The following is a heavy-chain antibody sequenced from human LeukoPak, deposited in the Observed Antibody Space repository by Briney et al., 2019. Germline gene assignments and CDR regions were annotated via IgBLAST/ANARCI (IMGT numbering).Heavy chain of an antibody. CDR3: TRGVYYFDY. V-gene: IGHV3-49*04. CDR1: GFTFGDYA. J-gene: IGHJ4*02. CDR2: IRNKAYGGAT. Sequence: GGSLRLSCTASGFTFGDYAMSWVRQAPGKGLEWVGFIRNKAYGGATDHAASVKGRFTISRDDSKSIAYLQMNSLKTEDTAVYYCTRGVYYFDYWGQGTLVTVSS.